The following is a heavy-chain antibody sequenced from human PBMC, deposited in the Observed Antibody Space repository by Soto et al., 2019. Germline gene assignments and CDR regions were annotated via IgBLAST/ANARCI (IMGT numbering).Heavy chain of an antibody. J-gene: IGHJ1*01. CDR2: IYHSGST. V-gene: IGHV4-30-2*01. CDR3: ARDDGRSGNQYFQH. Sequence: QLQLQESGSGLVKPSQTLSLTCAVSGGSISSGGYSWSWIRQPPGKGLEGIGYIYHSGSTYYNPSLKSRVTISVDRSKNQFSLKLSSVTAADTAVYYCARDDGRSGNQYFQHWGQGTLVTVSS. D-gene: IGHD3-3*01. CDR1: GGSISSGGYS.